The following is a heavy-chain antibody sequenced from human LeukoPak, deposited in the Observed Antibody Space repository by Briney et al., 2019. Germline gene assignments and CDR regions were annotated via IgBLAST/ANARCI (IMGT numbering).Heavy chain of an antibody. CDR1: GFNFTTYS. CDR3: AREAYCSTTSCLLGGYYYYYMDV. Sequence: PGGSLRLSCAVSGFNFTTYSMNWVRQAPGKGLEWVSYISSSGNTIYYADSVKGRFTISRDNAKNSLYLQMNSLRAEDTAVYYCAREAYCSTTSCLLGGYYYYYMDVWGKGTTVTVSS. V-gene: IGHV3-48*04. CDR2: ISSSGNTI. J-gene: IGHJ6*03. D-gene: IGHD2-2*01.